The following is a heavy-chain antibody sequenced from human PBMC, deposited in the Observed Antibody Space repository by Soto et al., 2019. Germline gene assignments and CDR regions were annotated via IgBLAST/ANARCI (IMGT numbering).Heavy chain of an antibody. J-gene: IGHJ4*02. D-gene: IGHD2-2*01. V-gene: IGHV4-61*01. Sequence: PSETLSLTCTVSGGSVSSGSYYWSWIRQPPGKGLECIGYIYYSGSTNYNPSLKSRVTISVDTSKNQFSLKLSSVTAADTAVYYCARGVVPAADFDYWGQGTLVTVSS. CDR2: IYYSGST. CDR1: GGSVSSGSYY. CDR3: ARGVVPAADFDY.